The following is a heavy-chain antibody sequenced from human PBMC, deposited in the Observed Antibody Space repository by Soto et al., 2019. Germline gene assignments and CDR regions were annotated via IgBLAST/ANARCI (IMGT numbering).Heavy chain of an antibody. D-gene: IGHD2-15*01. CDR1: GVTFSSYG. CDR3: AKDGLVVAAQEYYYYYYGMDV. J-gene: IGHJ6*02. CDR2: ISYDGSNK. V-gene: IGHV3-30*18. Sequence: GGAMKLSCAASGVTFSSYGMHGVRQAPGKGLEWVAVISYDGSNKYYADSVKGRFTISRDNSKNTLYLQMNSLRAEDTAVYYCAKDGLVVAAQEYYYYYYGMDVWGQGTTVTVSS.